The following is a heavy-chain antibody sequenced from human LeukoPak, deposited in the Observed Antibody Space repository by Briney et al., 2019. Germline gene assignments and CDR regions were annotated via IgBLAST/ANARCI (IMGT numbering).Heavy chain of an antibody. Sequence: GGSLRLSCAASGFTFSSYAMNWVRQAPGKGLEWVSVISGTGGRTYYADSVKGRFTISRDDSKNTLYLQMKNLRAEDTAVYYCAKDGAWLRFDDWGQGILVTVSS. J-gene: IGHJ4*02. CDR2: ISGTGGRT. D-gene: IGHD5-12*01. CDR3: AKDGAWLRFDD. CDR1: GFTFSSYA. V-gene: IGHV3-23*01.